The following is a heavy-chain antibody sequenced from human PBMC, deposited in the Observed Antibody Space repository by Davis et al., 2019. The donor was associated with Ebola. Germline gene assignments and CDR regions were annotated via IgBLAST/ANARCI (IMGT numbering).Heavy chain of an antibody. CDR1: GYSISSGYY. CDR2: IYHSGST. Sequence: MPSETLSLTCNVSGYSISSGYYWGWIRQPPGQGLEWIGNIYHSGSTNYNPSLKSRVTISVDTSKNQFSLKLSSVTAADTAVYYCARLEGSSWYENWGQGTLVTVSS. D-gene: IGHD6-13*01. V-gene: IGHV4-38-2*02. J-gene: IGHJ4*02. CDR3: ARLEGSSWYEN.